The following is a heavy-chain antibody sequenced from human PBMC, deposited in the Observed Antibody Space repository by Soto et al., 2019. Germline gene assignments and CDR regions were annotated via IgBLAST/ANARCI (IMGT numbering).Heavy chain of an antibody. V-gene: IGHV4-30-4*01. Sequence: QVQLQESGPGLVKPSQTLSLTCTVSGGSVTSGDHYWSWFRQPPGKGMECIGYIFYSGTTYYNPSLKSRVTISVDTSKNQFSLKLNSVTAADTAVYYCARITSAFDPWGQGTLVTVSS. CDR2: IFYSGTT. CDR1: GGSVTSGDHY. D-gene: IGHD2-2*01. J-gene: IGHJ5*02. CDR3: ARITSAFDP.